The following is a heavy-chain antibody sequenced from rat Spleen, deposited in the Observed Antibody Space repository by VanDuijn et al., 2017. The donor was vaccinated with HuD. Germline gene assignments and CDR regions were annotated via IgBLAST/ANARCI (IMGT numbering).Heavy chain of an antibody. D-gene: IGHD1-7*01. CDR2: ISYDGSST. Sequence: EVQLVGSGGGLVQPGRSMKLSCAASEFTFSHYYMAWVRQAPTKGLEWVATISYDGSSTYYRDSVKGRFTISRDNAKSTLYLQMDSLRSEDTATYYCTSGGLWVQTGDYWGQGVMVTVSS. CDR1: EFTFSHYY. J-gene: IGHJ2*01. CDR3: TSGGLWVQTGDY. V-gene: IGHV5-29*01.